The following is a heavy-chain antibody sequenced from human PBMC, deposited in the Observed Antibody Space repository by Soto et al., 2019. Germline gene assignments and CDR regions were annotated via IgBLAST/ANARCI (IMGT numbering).Heavy chain of an antibody. J-gene: IGHJ6*03. CDR2: ISHSGST. D-gene: IGHD3-10*01. V-gene: IGHV4-34*01. Sequence: QVQLQQWGAGLLKPSETLSLTCAVYGTSFSGYYWSWIRQPPGKGLEWIGEISHSGSTNYNPSLKSRVIISLDTSKAQFSLKLSSVSAADTAVYYCARGPYGSGIRSPYYNYYMDVWGIGTTVTVSS. CDR3: ARGPYGSGIRSPYYNYYMDV. CDR1: GTSFSGYY.